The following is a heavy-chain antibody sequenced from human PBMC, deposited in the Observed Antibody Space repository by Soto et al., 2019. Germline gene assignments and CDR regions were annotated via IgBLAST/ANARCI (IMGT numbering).Heavy chain of an antibody. V-gene: IGHV3-30*18. Sequence: VQLVESGGNLVQPGGSLRLSCAASGFTFISYSMSWVRQAPGKGLEWVAVISYDGSNKYYADSVKGRFTISRDNSKSTLYLQMNSLRAEDTAVYYCAKVRSPGYDSSGFYYFDYWGQGTLVTVSS. CDR2: ISYDGSNK. CDR3: AKVRSPGYDSSGFYYFDY. J-gene: IGHJ4*02. D-gene: IGHD3-22*01. CDR1: GFTFISYS.